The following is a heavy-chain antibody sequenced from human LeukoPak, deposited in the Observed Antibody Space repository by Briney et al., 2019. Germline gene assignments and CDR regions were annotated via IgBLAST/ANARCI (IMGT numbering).Heavy chain of an antibody. Sequence: GASVKVSCKASGYTFTSYSISWVRQAPGQGLEWMGWISAYNGNTNYAQKLQGRVTMTTDTSTSTAYMELRSLRSDDTAVYYCARDRIQLWTQYYYYGMDVWGQGTTVTVSS. V-gene: IGHV1-18*01. CDR3: ARDRIQLWTQYYYYGMDV. CDR1: GYTFTSYS. J-gene: IGHJ6*02. D-gene: IGHD5-18*01. CDR2: ISAYNGNT.